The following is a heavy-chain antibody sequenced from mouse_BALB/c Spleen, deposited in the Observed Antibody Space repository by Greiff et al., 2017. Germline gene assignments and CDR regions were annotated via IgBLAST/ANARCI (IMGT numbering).Heavy chain of an antibody. CDR1: GFTFSSYA. V-gene: IGHV5-6-5*01. Sequence: EVQRVESGGGLVKPGGSLKLSCAASGFTFSSYAMSWVRQTPEKRLEWVASISSGGSTYYPDSVKGRFTISRDNARNILYLQMSSLRSEDTAMYYCARGGGYDYDLWGQGTLVTVSA. CDR2: ISSGGST. CDR3: ARGGGYDYDL. J-gene: IGHJ3*01. D-gene: IGHD2-4*01.